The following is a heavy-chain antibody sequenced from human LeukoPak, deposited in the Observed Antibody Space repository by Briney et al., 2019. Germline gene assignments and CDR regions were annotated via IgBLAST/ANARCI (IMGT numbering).Heavy chain of an antibody. Sequence: SETLSLTCTVSGGSISSSYWNWMRQPPGKGLEWSGYIYYDGSTNYNPSLKRRVSISVDTSKNQSSLKLRSVTAADTAVYYCARGGWYPESFQHWGQGALVTVSS. D-gene: IGHD6-19*01. CDR2: IYYDGST. V-gene: IGHV4-59*01. J-gene: IGHJ1*01. CDR1: GGSISSSY. CDR3: ARGGWYPESFQH.